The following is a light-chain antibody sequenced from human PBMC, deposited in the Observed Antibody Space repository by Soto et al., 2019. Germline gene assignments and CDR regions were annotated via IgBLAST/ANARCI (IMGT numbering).Light chain of an antibody. V-gene: IGKV3-15*01. CDR3: EYYGTSIT. Sequence: EIVLTQSPATLSVSPGERATLSCRASQSVSSNLAWYQQKPGQAPRLLIYGASTRATGIPARFSGSGSGTEFTLTISSLQSEDFAVYYCEYYGTSITFGGGTKVDI. J-gene: IGKJ4*01. CDR1: QSVSSN. CDR2: GAS.